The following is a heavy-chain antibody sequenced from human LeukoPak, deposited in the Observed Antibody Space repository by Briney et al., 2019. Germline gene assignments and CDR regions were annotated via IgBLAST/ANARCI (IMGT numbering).Heavy chain of an antibody. CDR1: VYTFTGYY. J-gene: IGHJ5*02. CDR2: INPNSGGT. V-gene: IGHV1-2*02. Sequence: ASVKVSCKASVYTFTGYYMHWVRQAPGQGLEWMGWINPNSGGTNYAQKFQGRVTMTRDTSISTAYMELSRLRSDDTAVYYCARDRFAAAGNWFDPWGQGTLVTVPS. CDR3: ARDRFAAAGNWFDP. D-gene: IGHD6-13*01.